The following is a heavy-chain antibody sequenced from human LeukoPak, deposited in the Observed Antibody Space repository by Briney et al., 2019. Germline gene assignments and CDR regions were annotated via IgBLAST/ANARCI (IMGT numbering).Heavy chain of an antibody. Sequence: PGGSLRLSCVASGFTISSYWMSWVRQAPGKGLEWVSAISGSGGSTYYADSVKGRFTISRDNSKNTLYLQMNSLRAEDTAVYYCAKVSIAAAAYFDYWGQGTLVTVSS. J-gene: IGHJ4*02. CDR2: ISGSGGST. V-gene: IGHV3-23*01. CDR1: GFTISSYW. CDR3: AKVSIAAAAYFDY. D-gene: IGHD6-13*01.